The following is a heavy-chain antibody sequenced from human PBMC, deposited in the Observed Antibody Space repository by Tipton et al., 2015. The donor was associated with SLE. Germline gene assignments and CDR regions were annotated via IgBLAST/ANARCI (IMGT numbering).Heavy chain of an antibody. CDR1: DGSISSGGYY. Sequence: TLSLTCAVSDGSISSGGYYWSWIRQPPGKGLEWIGYMYTSGSTNYNPSLKSRVTISVDTSKNQFSLKLSSLTAADTAVYYCARENSRKGFDIWGQGTMVTVSS. CDR2: MYTSGST. V-gene: IGHV4-61*09. D-gene: IGHD1/OR15-1a*01. CDR3: ARENSRKGFDI. J-gene: IGHJ3*02.